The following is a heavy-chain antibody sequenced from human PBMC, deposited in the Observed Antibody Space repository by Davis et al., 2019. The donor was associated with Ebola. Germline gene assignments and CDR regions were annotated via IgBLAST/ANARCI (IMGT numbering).Heavy chain of an antibody. CDR3: ARGKSEVGATGFDY. CDR1: GYTFTSYG. D-gene: IGHD1-26*01. J-gene: IGHJ4*02. V-gene: IGHV1-18*01. CDR2: ISANNGNT. Sequence: ASVKVSCKASGYTFTSYGISWVRQAPRQGLEWMGWISANNGNTNYAQKLQGRVTMTTDTSTSTAYMELRSLRSDDTAVYYCARGKSEVGATGFDYWGQGTLVTVSS.